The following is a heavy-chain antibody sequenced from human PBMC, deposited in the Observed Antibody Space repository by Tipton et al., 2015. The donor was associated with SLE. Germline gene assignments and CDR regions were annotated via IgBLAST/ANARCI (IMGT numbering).Heavy chain of an antibody. V-gene: IGHV4-34*01. CDR1: GGSFSGYY. D-gene: IGHD3-10*01. CDR3: ARGRITMVRGRRNYYYMDV. J-gene: IGHJ6*03. Sequence: TLSLTCAVSGGSFSGYYWSWSRQPPGKGLEWLAEINHSGSTNYKPSLKSRVTILVDTYKNQFSLKLSSVTAADTAVYYCARGRITMVRGRRNYYYMDVWGKGTTVTVSS. CDR2: INHSGST.